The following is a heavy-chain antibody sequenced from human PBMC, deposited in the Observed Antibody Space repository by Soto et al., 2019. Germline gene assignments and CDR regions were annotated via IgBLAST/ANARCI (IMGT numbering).Heavy chain of an antibody. Sequence: QVHLQQRGAGLLKPSETLSLTCAVYGGSLSGYYWSWIRQPPGKGLEWIGEINPSGSTNYTPSLKSRVTMSGDTPKNQFSLKLISVTAADTAVYYCARGRDGGAANWGQGTLVTVSS. V-gene: IGHV4-34*01. D-gene: IGHD4-17*01. CDR1: GGSLSGYY. J-gene: IGHJ4*02. CDR2: INPSGST. CDR3: ARGRDGGAAN.